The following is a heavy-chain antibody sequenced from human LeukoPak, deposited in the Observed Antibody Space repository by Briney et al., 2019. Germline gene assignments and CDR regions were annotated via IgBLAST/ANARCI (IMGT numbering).Heavy chain of an antibody. V-gene: IGHV4-4*07. D-gene: IGHD3-16*02. CDR1: GGFISSYY. J-gene: IGHJ4*02. CDR2: IYTSGST. Sequence: PSETLSLTCTVSGGFISSYYWSWIRQPAGKGLEWIGRIYTSGSTNYNPSLKSRVTMSVDTSKNQFSLKLSSVTAADTAVYYCARIYDYIWGSYPAKPFDYWGQGTLVTVSS. CDR3: ARIYDYIWGSYPAKPFDY.